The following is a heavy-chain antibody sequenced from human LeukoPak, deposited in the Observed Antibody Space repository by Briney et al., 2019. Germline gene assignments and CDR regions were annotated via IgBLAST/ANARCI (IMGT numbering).Heavy chain of an antibody. J-gene: IGHJ6*02. D-gene: IGHD2-2*01. V-gene: IGHV1-2*02. CDR2: INPNSGGT. CDR1: GYTFTGYY. CDR3: ASSHGYCSSTSCYGPQLSVYGMDV. Sequence: GASVKVSCKASGYTFTGYYMHWVRQAPGQGLEWMGWINPNSGGTNYAQKFQGRVTMTRDTSISTAYMELSRLRSDDTAVYYCASSHGYCSSTSCYGPQLSVYGMDVWGQGTTVTVSS.